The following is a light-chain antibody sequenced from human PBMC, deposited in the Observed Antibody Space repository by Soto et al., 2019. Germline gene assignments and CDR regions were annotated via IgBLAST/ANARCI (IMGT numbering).Light chain of an antibody. CDR3: LHSYSSLGT. CDR2: AAS. J-gene: IGKJ4*01. CDR1: HSINNY. Sequence: IQMTQSPSSLSASVGDRVIITCRSDHSINNYSNWYQQRPGKVPKLLIYAASTLRSGVPARFSGSGSGRGVTLTINSLQREDFATYYCLHSYSSLGTLGRGTRVEL. V-gene: IGKV1-39*01.